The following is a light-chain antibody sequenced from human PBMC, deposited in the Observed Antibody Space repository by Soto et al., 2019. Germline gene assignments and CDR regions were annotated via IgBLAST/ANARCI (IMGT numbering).Light chain of an antibody. CDR1: RGISSY. J-gene: IGKJ1*01. V-gene: IGKV1-9*01. CDR3: QHFYTYSPWT. CDR2: SAS. Sequence: IPLTQSPSSLSASVGDRVTITCQASRGISSYLAWYQQKPGKAPKLLVYSASTLQSGVPSRFSGSGSGPDFTLTISSLQPEDSATYFCQHFYTYSPWTFGQGTKVEV.